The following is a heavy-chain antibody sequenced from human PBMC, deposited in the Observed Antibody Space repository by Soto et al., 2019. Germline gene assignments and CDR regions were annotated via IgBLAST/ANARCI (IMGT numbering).Heavy chain of an antibody. V-gene: IGHV3-23*01. CDR3: AKGGYYYDSSAYY. Sequence: EVQLLESGGGLVQRGGSLRLSCAASGFTFSSYAMNWVRQAPGKGLEWVSTISGSGASTYYADSVKGRFTISRDNSKNTVYLQMNSLRADDTAVYYCAKGGYYYDSSAYYWGQGTLVTVSS. CDR1: GFTFSSYA. D-gene: IGHD3-22*01. CDR2: ISGSGAST. J-gene: IGHJ4*02.